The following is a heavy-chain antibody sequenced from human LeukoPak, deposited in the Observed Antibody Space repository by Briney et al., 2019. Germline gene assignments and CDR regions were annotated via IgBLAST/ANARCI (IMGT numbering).Heavy chain of an antibody. CDR3: ARGGLRYFDWLSSYYFDY. CDR1: GGSFSGYY. CDR2: INHSGST. V-gene: IGHV4-34*01. J-gene: IGHJ4*02. Sequence: RTSETLSLTCAVYGGSFSGYYWSWIRQPPGKGLEWIGEINHSGSTNYNPSLKSRVTISVDTSKNQFSLKLSSVTAADTAVYYCARGGLRYFDWLSSYYFDYRGQGTLVTVSS. D-gene: IGHD3-9*01.